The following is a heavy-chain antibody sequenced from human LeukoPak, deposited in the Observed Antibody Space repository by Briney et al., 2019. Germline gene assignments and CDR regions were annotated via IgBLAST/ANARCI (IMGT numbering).Heavy chain of an antibody. D-gene: IGHD2-2*02. CDR3: AREDCTSCNTRFPFDI. V-gene: IGHV3-21*01. J-gene: IGHJ3*02. CDR2: ISSSSSYI. CDR1: GFTFSSYS. Sequence: PGGSLRLSCAASGFTFSSYSMNWVRPAPGKGLEWVSSISSSSSYIYYADSVKGRFTISRDNAKNSLYLQMNSLRAEDTAVYYCAREDCTSCNTRFPFDIWGQGTMVTVSS.